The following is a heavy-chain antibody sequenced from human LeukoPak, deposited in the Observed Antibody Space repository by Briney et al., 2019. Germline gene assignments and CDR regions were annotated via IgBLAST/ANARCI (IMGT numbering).Heavy chain of an antibody. D-gene: IGHD2-8*01. Sequence: SETLSLTCAVYGGSFSGYYWSWIRQPPGKGREWIGEINHSGSTNYNPSLKSRITLSADTSKNQFSLKFSSVTAADTAVYSCARGLYCTNGVCHGGGFDYWGQGTLVTVSS. CDR1: GGSFSGYY. J-gene: IGHJ4*02. V-gene: IGHV4-34*01. CDR3: ARGLYCTNGVCHGGGFDY. CDR2: INHSGST.